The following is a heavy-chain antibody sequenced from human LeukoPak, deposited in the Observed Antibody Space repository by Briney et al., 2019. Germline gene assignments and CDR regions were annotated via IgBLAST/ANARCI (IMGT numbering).Heavy chain of an antibody. V-gene: IGHV4-38-2*01. CDR1: GYSISGGYY. Sequence: SETLSLTCAVSGYSISGGYYWGWIRQPPGEGLEWIGSIYHSGSTYYNPSLKSRVTISVDTSKNQFSLKLSSVTAADTAVYYCARDSSGYYYGYCYFDLWGRGTLVTVSS. CDR3: ARDSSGYYYGYCYFDL. CDR2: IYHSGST. D-gene: IGHD3-22*01. J-gene: IGHJ2*01.